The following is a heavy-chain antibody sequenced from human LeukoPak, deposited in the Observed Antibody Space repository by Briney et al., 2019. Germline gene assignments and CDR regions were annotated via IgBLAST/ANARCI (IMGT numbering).Heavy chain of an antibody. CDR1: RFTFSSYG. CDR3: AKSLWWFGEFSPFDI. Sequence: PGGSLRLSCAASRFTFSSYGMSWVRQAPGKGLEWVSGTSGSGGTTYYADSVKGRFTISRDTSKNTLYLQMNSLRAEDTAVYYCAKSLWWFGEFSPFDIWGQGTMVTVSS. J-gene: IGHJ3*02. V-gene: IGHV3-23*01. D-gene: IGHD3-10*01. CDR2: TSGSGGTT.